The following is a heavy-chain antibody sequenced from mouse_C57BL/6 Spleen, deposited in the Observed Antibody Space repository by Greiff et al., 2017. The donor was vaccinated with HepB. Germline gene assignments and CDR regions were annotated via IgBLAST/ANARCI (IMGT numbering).Heavy chain of an antibody. V-gene: IGHV8-12*01. D-gene: IGHD1-1*01. Sequence: QVTLKVCGPGILQSSQTLSLTCSFSGFSLSTSGMGVSWIRQPSGKGLEWLAHIYWDDAKRYNPSLKSRLTISKDTSRNQVFLKITSVDTADTATYYCARRGTTGYFDVWGTGTTVTVSS. J-gene: IGHJ1*03. CDR2: IYWDDAK. CDR1: GFSLSTSGMG. CDR3: ARRGTTGYFDV.